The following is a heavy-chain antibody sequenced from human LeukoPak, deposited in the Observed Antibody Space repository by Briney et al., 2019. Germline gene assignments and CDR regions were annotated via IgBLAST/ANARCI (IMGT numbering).Heavy chain of an antibody. CDR2: ISYDGSNK. V-gene: IGHV3-30*03. J-gene: IGHJ4*02. D-gene: IGHD3-22*01. Sequence: GGSLRLSCAASGFIFRSYGMHWVRQAPGKGLEWVAVISYDGSNKYYADSVKGRFTISRDNSKNTLYLQMNSLRAEDTAVYYCARDSGGFYYDSSGYLDYWGQGTLVTVSS. CDR1: GFIFRSYG. CDR3: ARDSGGFYYDSSGYLDY.